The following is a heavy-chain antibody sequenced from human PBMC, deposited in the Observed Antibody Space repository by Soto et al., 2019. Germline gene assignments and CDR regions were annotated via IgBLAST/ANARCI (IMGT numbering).Heavy chain of an antibody. CDR3: ARVVGGSHEYYYYYYGMDV. Sequence: PSETLSLTCTVSGGSISSYYWSWIRQPPGKGLEWIGYIYYSGSTNYNPSLKSRVTISVDTSKNQFSLKLSSVTAADTAVYYCARVVGGSHEYYYYYYGMDVWGQGTTVTVSS. CDR2: IYYSGST. J-gene: IGHJ6*02. CDR1: GGSISSYY. V-gene: IGHV4-59*12. D-gene: IGHD3-16*01.